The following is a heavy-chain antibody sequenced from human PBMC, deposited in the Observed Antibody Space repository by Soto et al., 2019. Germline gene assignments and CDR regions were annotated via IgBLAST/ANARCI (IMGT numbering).Heavy chain of an antibody. J-gene: IGHJ4*02. CDR3: ARDRGYYDSSGYFDY. V-gene: IGHV3-11*01. Sequence: PGGSLRLSCAASGFIFSDYYMSWIRQAPGKGMEWISYISSSDNIIYYADSVKGRFTISRDNAKNSLYLQMISLRAEDTAVYYCARDRGYYDSSGYFDYWGQGTLVNVSS. CDR1: GFIFSDYY. CDR2: ISSSDNII. D-gene: IGHD3-22*01.